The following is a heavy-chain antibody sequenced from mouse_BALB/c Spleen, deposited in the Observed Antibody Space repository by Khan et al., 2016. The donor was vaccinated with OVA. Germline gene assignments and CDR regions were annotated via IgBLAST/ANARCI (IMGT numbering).Heavy chain of an antibody. Sequence: VQLQQSGPGLVKPSQSLSLTCSVTGYSITSGYGWNWIRQFPGNKLEWMGYISYSGSTNCNPSLKSRISITRDTSKNQFFLQLNSVTTEDTATYYCARTARIKYWGQGTTLTVSS. D-gene: IGHD1-2*01. V-gene: IGHV3-2*02. CDR3: ARTARIKY. CDR1: GYSITSGYG. J-gene: IGHJ2*01. CDR2: ISYSGST.